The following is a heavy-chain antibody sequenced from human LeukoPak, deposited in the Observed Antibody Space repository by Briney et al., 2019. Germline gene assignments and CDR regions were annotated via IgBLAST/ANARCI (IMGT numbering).Heavy chain of an antibody. CDR3: AKDEGPYCSGGSCIHLDY. V-gene: IGHV3-30*18. CDR1: GSTFSSYG. J-gene: IGHJ4*02. D-gene: IGHD2-15*01. CDR2: ISYDGSNK. Sequence: AGGSLRLSCAASGSTFSSYGMHWVRQAPGKGLEWVAVISYDGSNKYYADSVKGRFTISRDNSKNTLYLQMNSLRAEDTAVYYCAKDEGPYCSGGSCIHLDYWGQGTLVTGSS.